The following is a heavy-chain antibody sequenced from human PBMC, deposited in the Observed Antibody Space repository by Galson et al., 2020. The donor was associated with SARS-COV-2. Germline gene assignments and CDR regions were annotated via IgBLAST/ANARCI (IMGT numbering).Heavy chain of an antibody. CDR3: ARDSKGYCSGGSCFAH. Sequence: GESLKISCAASGFTFSSYSMNWVRQAPGKGLEWVSSISSSSNYIYYADSVKGRFTISRDNAKNSLYLQMNSLRAEDTAVYYCARDSKGYCSGGSCFAHWGQGTLVTVSS. V-gene: IGHV3-21*01. J-gene: IGHJ4*02. CDR1: GFTFSSYS. D-gene: IGHD2-15*01. CDR2: ISSSSNYI.